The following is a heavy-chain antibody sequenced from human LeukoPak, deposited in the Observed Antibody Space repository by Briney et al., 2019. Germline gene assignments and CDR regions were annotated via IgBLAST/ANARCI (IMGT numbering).Heavy chain of an antibody. V-gene: IGHV1-8*01. D-gene: IGHD1-26*01. J-gene: IGHJ6*03. Sequence: ASVKVSCKASGYTFTSYDINWVRQATGQGLEWMAWMNPNSGNTGYAQKFQGRVTMTRNTSISTAYMELSSLRSEDTAVYNCARGRGSATYYYYMDVWGKGTTVTVSS. CDR2: MNPNSGNT. CDR3: ARGRGSATYYYYMDV. CDR1: GYTFTSYD.